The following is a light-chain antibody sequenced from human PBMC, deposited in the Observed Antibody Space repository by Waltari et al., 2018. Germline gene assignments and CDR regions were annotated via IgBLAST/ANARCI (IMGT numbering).Light chain of an antibody. J-gene: IGLJ3*02. V-gene: IGLV2-14*03. CDR2: DVS. CDR3: SSYTSSSRV. Sequence: QSALTQPASVSGSPGQSITISCTGTSSDVRGYHYVSWYHQHPGKAPKLMIYDVSNRPSGVSNRFSGSKSGNTASLTISGLQAEDEADYYCSSYTSSSRVFGGGTKLTVL. CDR1: SSDVRGYHY.